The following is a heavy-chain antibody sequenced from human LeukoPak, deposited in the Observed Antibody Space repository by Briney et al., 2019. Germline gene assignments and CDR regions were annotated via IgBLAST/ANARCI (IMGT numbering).Heavy chain of an antibody. V-gene: IGHV1-8*03. CDR2: MNPNSGNT. D-gene: IGHD1-26*01. CDR3: ARDKPPHSGSYYYFDY. J-gene: IGHJ4*02. CDR1: GYTFTSYD. Sequence: ASVKVSCKASGYTFTSYDINWVRQATGQGLEWMGWMNPNSGNTGYAQKFQGRVTITRNTSISTAYMELSSLRSEDAAVYHCARDKPPHSGSYYYFDYWGQGTLVTVSS.